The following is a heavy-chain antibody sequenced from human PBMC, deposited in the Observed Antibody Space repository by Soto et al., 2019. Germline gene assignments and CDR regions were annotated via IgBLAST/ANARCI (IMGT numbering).Heavy chain of an antibody. V-gene: IGHV4-31*03. CDR3: APGVVPAAISYYYYGMDV. CDR1: GGSISSGGYY. CDR2: IYYSGMT. D-gene: IGHD2-2*01. J-gene: IGHJ6*02. Sequence: QVQLQESGPGLVKPSQTLSLTCTVSGGSISSGGYYWSWIRQHPRKGPEWIGYIYYSGMTYYNPSLKSRVPISVDTSKNQFSLKLSSVPAADTAVYYCAPGVVPAAISYYYYGMDVWGQGTTVTVSS.